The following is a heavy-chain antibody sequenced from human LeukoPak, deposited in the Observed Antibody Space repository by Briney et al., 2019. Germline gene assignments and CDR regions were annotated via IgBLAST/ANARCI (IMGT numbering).Heavy chain of an antibody. J-gene: IGHJ4*02. CDR2: IYHSGST. V-gene: IGHV4-38-2*02. Sequence: SETLSLTCTVSGYSISSGYYWGWIRQPPGKGLEWIGSIYHSGSTYYNPSLKSRVTISVDTSKNQFSLKLSSVTAADTAVYYCARGVGYDFSLDYWGQGTLVTVSS. D-gene: IGHD3-3*01. CDR1: GYSISSGYY. CDR3: ARGVGYDFSLDY.